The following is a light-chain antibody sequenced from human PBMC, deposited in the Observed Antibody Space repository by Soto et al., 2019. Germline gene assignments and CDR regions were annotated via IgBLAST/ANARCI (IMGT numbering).Light chain of an antibody. Sequence: EIVMTQSPVTLSVSPGERATLSCRASQSVRSNLAWHQQKPGQAPRLLMYDASTRATGIPARFSGSGSGTEFTLTISSLQSEDFAVYYCQQYNNWPPWTFGQGTKVDSK. CDR1: QSVRSN. CDR2: DAS. V-gene: IGKV3-15*01. CDR3: QQYNNWPPWT. J-gene: IGKJ1*01.